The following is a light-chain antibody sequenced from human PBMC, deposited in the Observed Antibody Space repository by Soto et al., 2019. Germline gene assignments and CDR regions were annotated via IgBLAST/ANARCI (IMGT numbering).Light chain of an antibody. J-gene: IGKJ1*01. CDR2: LGS. Sequence: IVMTQSPLSLPVTPGEPASISCRSSQSLLHSNGYNYLDWYLQKPGQSPQLLIYLGSNRASGAPARFSGSGSGTVFQMKISRMEADDVVVYYRMQATQSARSTFGQGTKVEIK. CDR3: MQATQSARST. CDR1: QSLLHSNGYNY. V-gene: IGKV2-28*01.